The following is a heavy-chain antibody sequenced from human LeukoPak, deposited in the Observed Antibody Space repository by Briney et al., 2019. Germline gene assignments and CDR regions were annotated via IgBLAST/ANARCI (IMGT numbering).Heavy chain of an antibody. V-gene: IGHV3-23*01. CDR3: AKDANYYDSSGYLIPFDY. Sequence: GGSLRLSCAASGFTFSSYAMSWVRQAPGRGLEWVSSISGNGHQTYYADSVKGCFSVSRDNSKNILYLQMDSLRADDSALYYCAKDANYYDSSGYLIPFDYWGQGTLVTVSS. CDR1: GFTFSSYA. CDR2: ISGNGHQT. D-gene: IGHD3-22*01. J-gene: IGHJ4*02.